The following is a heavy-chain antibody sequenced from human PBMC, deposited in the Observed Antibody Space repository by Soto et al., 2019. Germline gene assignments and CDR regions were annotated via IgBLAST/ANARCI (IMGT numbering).Heavy chain of an antibody. Sequence: EVQLVESGGGLVQPGGSLRLSCAASGFTFSSYWMHWVRQAPGKGLVWVSRINSDGSSTSYADSVKGRFTISRDNAKNTLELQMNSLGAEDTAVYYCARDRLWFGEATYYFDSWGQGTLVTVSS. J-gene: IGHJ4*02. V-gene: IGHV3-74*01. CDR3: ARDRLWFGEATYYFDS. D-gene: IGHD3-10*01. CDR2: INSDGSST. CDR1: GFTFSSYW.